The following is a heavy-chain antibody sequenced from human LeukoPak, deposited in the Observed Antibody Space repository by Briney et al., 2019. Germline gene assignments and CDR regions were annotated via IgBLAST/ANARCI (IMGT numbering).Heavy chain of an antibody. CDR3: AKDASLYDFWSGERGYFDY. D-gene: IGHD3-3*01. CDR1: GFTFSSYA. Sequence: GGSLRLSCAASGFTFSSYAMSWVRQAPGKGLEWVSAISGSGGSTYYADSVKGRFTISRDNSKNTLYLQMNSLRAEDTAVYYCAKDASLYDFWSGERGYFDYWGQGTLVTVSS. CDR2: ISGSGGST. J-gene: IGHJ4*02. V-gene: IGHV3-23*01.